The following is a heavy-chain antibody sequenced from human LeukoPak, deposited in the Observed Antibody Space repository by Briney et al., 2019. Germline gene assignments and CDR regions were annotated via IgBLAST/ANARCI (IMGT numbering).Heavy chain of an antibody. CDR3: ARDGGELRYFDWLLDPLVDYYMDV. J-gene: IGHJ6*03. CDR2: INAGNGNT. V-gene: IGHV1-3*03. CDR1: GYTFTSYA. D-gene: IGHD3-9*01. Sequence: GASVKVSCKASGYTFTSYAMHWVRQAPGQRLEWMGWINAGNGNTKYSQEFQGRVTITRDTSASTAYMELSSLRSEDMAVYYCARDGGELRYFDWLLDPLVDYYMDVWGKGTTVTVSS.